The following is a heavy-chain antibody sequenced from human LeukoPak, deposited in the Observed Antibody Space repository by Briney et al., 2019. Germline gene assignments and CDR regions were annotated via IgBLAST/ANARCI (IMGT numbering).Heavy chain of an antibody. J-gene: IGHJ3*02. D-gene: IGHD2-15*01. V-gene: IGHV3-11*04. CDR2: ISSSGSTI. CDR1: GFTFSDYY. CDR3: AKEISALDAFDI. Sequence: PGGSLRLSCAASGFTFSDYYMSWIRQAPGKGLEWVSYISSSGSTIYYADSVKGRFTISRDNAKNSLYLQMNSLRAEDTAVYYCAKEISALDAFDIWGQGTMVTVSS.